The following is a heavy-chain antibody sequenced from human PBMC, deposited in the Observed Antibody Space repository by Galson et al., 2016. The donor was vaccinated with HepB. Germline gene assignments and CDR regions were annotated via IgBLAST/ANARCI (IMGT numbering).Heavy chain of an antibody. CDR2: ISGSGTTI. Sequence: SLRLSCAASGFSFNAYSMNWVRQAPGKGLGWISYISGSGTTILYADSVRGRITISRDNAKNSVSLQMNSLRVDDTAVYYCAKDRDGDYDYGMDVWGQGTAVTVSS. J-gene: IGHJ6*02. V-gene: IGHV3-48*04. D-gene: IGHD4-17*01. CDR1: GFSFNAYS. CDR3: AKDRDGDYDYGMDV.